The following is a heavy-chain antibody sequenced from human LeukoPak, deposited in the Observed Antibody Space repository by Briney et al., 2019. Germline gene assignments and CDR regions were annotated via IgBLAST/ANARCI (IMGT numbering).Heavy chain of an antibody. D-gene: IGHD2-2*01. CDR3: ARLSGTARPYYYYGMDV. CDR2: IYYSGST. V-gene: IGHV4-59*08. CDR1: GGSISSYY. J-gene: IGHJ6*02. Sequence: TTSETLSLTCTASGGSISSYYWSWTRQPPGKGLEWIGYIYYSGSTNYNPSLKSRVTISVDTSKNQFSLKLSSVTAADTAVYYCARLSGTARPYYYYGMDVWGQGTTVTVSS.